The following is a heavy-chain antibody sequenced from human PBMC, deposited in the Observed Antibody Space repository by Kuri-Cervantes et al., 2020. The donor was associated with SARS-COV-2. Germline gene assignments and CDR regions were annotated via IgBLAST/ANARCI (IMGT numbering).Heavy chain of an antibody. Sequence: GESLKISCKASGYTFTGYYMHWVRQAPGQGLEWMGWINPSSGGTNYAQKFQGRVTMTRDTSISTAYMELSRLRSDDTAVYYCAREGEYQLLYSSGIYYYGMDVWGQGTTVTVSS. J-gene: IGHJ6*02. CDR2: INPSSGGT. D-gene: IGHD2-2*02. CDR3: AREGEYQLLYSSGIYYYGMDV. V-gene: IGHV1-2*02. CDR1: GYTFTGYY.